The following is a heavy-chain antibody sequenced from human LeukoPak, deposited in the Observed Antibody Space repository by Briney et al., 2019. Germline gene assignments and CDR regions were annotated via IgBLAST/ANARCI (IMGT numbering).Heavy chain of an antibody. CDR3: ATHCSSISCSLATFDI. J-gene: IGHJ3*02. CDR2: INSDGTGT. Sequence: GGSLRLSCAASGFSGFTFSSYWMHWVRQAPGKGLVWISRINSDGTGTTYADSVKGRFTISRDNAKNTLYLQMNSLRAEDTAVYYCATHCSSISCSLATFDIWGQGTMVTVSS. V-gene: IGHV3-74*01. CDR1: GFSGFTFSSYW. D-gene: IGHD2-2*01.